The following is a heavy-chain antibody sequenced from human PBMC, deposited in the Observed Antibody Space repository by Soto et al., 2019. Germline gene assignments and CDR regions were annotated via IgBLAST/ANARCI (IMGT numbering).Heavy chain of an antibody. CDR1: GFTFSLHD. Sequence: QVQLVESGGGVVQPGTSLRLSCAASGFTFSLHDMHWVRQAPGKGLGWVALISYDGSNEYYAGSVKGRFTISRDNSKNTLYLQMNTLRPEDTAVYYCAKGRDSSGYYYPYWGQGALVTVSS. V-gene: IGHV3-30*18. D-gene: IGHD3-22*01. CDR2: ISYDGSNE. J-gene: IGHJ4*02. CDR3: AKGRDSSGYYYPY.